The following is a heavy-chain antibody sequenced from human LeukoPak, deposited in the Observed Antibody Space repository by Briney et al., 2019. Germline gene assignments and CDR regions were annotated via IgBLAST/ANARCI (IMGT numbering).Heavy chain of an antibody. Sequence: PGGSLRPSCAASGFTFSSYSMNWVRQAPGKGLEWVSYISSSSTIYYADSVKGRFTISRDNAKNSLYLQMNSLRAEDTAVYYCARDSSLWFGKRFDYWGQGTLVTVSS. V-gene: IGHV3-48*01. CDR1: GFTFSSYS. D-gene: IGHD3-10*01. CDR2: ISSSSTI. CDR3: ARDSSLWFGKRFDY. J-gene: IGHJ4*02.